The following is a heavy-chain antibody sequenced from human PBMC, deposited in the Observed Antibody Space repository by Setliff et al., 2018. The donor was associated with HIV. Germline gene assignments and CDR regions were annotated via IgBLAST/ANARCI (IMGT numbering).Heavy chain of an antibody. CDR1: GYTFSNYG. CDR3: ARDHHSGRGSNFPWYADL. Sequence: ASVKVSCKASGYTFSNYGITWVRQAPGQGLEWMGWITSYNGNTNYAKKFKGRVTMTTDTPTSTAYMELKSLRSEDTAVYYCARDHHSGRGSNFPWYADLWGRGTLVTVSS. D-gene: IGHD1-26*01. CDR2: ITSYNGNT. J-gene: IGHJ2*01. V-gene: IGHV1-18*01.